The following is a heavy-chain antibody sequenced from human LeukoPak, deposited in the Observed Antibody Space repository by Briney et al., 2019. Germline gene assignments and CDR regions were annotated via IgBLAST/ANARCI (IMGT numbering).Heavy chain of an antibody. CDR3: AREDYYDSSGYYRFDI. CDR1: GGSISSYY. Sequence: LETLSLTCTVSGGSISSYYWSWIRQPPGKGLEWIGYIYHSGSTNYNPSLKSRVTISVDTSKNQFSLKLSSVTAADTAVYYCAREDYYDSSGYYRFDIWGQGTMVTVSS. D-gene: IGHD3-22*01. J-gene: IGHJ3*02. V-gene: IGHV4-59*01. CDR2: IYHSGST.